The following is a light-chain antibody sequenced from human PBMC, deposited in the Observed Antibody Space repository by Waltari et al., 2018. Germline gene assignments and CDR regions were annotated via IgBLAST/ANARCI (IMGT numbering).Light chain of an antibody. CDR2: LNSDGTH. CDR3: QTWGTGIRV. Sequence: QLVLTHSPSASASLGASVKLTCTLSSGHSNYAIAWHQQQPEKGPRYLMKLNSDGTHNKGDGLPDLFSGSSSGAERYLTISSLQSEDEADYYCQTWGTGIRVFGGGTKLTVL. V-gene: IGLV4-69*01. CDR1: SGHSNYA. J-gene: IGLJ3*02.